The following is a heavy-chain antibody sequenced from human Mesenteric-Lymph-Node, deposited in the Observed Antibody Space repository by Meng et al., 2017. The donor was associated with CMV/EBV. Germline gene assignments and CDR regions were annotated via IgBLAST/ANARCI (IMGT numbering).Heavy chain of an antibody. CDR2: ILNSANT. V-gene: IGHV4-39*02. Sequence: SETLSLTCTVSGGSVGSSSYYWGWIRQPPGKGLEWIGSILNSANTYSTASLKSRVTISVDTSKNSLYLQMNSLRAEDTAVYYCTRDSSRLGPWGQGTLVTVSS. CDR3: TRDSSRLGP. CDR1: GGSVGSSSYY. J-gene: IGHJ5*02. D-gene: IGHD6-13*01.